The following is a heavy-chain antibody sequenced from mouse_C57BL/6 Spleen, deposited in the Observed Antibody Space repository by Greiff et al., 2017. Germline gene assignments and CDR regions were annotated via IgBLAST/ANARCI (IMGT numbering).Heavy chain of an antibody. D-gene: IGHD1-1*01. Sequence: VQLQQPGAELVRPGSSVKLSCKASGYTFTSYWMHWVKQRPIQGLEWIGNIDPSDSETNYNQKFKDKATLTVDKSSSTAYMQLSRLTSEYSAVYYCAREGPFYYGSSYDYYFGYWGQGTTLTVSS. J-gene: IGHJ2*01. CDR2: IDPSDSET. CDR1: GYTFTSYW. V-gene: IGHV1-52*01. CDR3: AREGPFYYGSSYDYYFGY.